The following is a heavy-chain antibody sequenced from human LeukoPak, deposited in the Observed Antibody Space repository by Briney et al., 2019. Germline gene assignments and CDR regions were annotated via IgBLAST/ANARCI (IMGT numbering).Heavy chain of an antibody. Sequence: PSETLSLTCTVSGGSVSNSLYYWSWIRQPPGKGLEWIGYIYYNGDTNYNPSLKSRVIISIDTSSNQFSLRLNSMTAADTAVYYCAKQLGYCSDGSCYFPYWGQGTLVTVSS. J-gene: IGHJ4*02. D-gene: IGHD2-15*01. CDR3: AKQLGYCSDGSCYFPY. V-gene: IGHV4-61*01. CDR1: GGSVSNSLYY. CDR2: IYYNGDT.